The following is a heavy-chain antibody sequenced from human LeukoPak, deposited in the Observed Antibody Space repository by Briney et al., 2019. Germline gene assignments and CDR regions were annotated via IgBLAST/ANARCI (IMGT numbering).Heavy chain of an antibody. V-gene: IGHV3-7*04. Sequence: QPGGFLRLSCAASGFTFSSYWMSWVRQAPGKGLEWVANIKQDGSEKYYVDSVKGRFTISRDNAKNSLYLQMNSLRAEDTAVYYCARGGSSSWFVHDAFDIWGQGTMVTVSS. CDR3: ARGGSSSWFVHDAFDI. CDR2: IKQDGSEK. J-gene: IGHJ3*02. D-gene: IGHD6-13*01. CDR1: GFTFSSYW.